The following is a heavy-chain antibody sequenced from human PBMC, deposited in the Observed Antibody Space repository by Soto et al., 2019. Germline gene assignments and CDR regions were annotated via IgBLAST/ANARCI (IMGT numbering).Heavy chain of an antibody. CDR3: AAEVCSRAGCCSFDI. Sequence: PVKVSCKTSGFTFSNSAVQWVRQARGQRPEWMGWIVVGSGSTNSAQKFRERVTITRDMSTSTAHMELSSLGLEDTAVYYCAAEVCSRAGCCSFDIWGPGTMVTVSS. CDR2: IVVGSGST. D-gene: IGHD2-15*01. CDR1: GFTFSNSA. J-gene: IGHJ3*02. V-gene: IGHV1-58*01.